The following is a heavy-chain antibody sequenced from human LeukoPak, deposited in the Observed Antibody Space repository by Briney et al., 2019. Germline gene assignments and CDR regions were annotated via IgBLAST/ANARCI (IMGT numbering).Heavy chain of an antibody. Sequence: GGSLRLSCAASGFTFSSYSMNWVRQAPGKGLEWVSVIYRSGSTYYADSVKGRFTIPRDNSKNTLYLQMNRLRAEDTAVYYCARDSGHDAFDIWGQGTMVTVSS. CDR1: GFTFSSYS. J-gene: IGHJ3*02. CDR3: ARDSGHDAFDI. V-gene: IGHV3-53*01. CDR2: IYRSGST.